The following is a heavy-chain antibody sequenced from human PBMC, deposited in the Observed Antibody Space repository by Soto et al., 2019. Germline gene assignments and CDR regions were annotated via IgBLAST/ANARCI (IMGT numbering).Heavy chain of an antibody. CDR2: INHSGGT. CDR3: ARLRWEQPWVFDY. D-gene: IGHD1-26*01. Sequence: QVQLQQWGAGLLKPSETLSLTCAVYGGSFSGYYWCWIRQPPVKGLEWIGEINHSGGTNYNPSLKSRVTISVDTSKNQFSLKLRSVTAADTAVFYCARLRWEQPWVFDYWGQGTLVTVSS. CDR1: GGSFSGYY. V-gene: IGHV4-34*02. J-gene: IGHJ4*02.